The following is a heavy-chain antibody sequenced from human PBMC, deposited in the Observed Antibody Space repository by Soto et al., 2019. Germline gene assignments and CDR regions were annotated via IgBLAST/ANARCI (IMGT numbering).Heavy chain of an antibody. D-gene: IGHD6-19*01. CDR1: GFTLSDHY. CDR3: ASSSSGWSFDS. J-gene: IGHJ4*02. V-gene: IGHV3-72*01. CDR2: SRNEANSYTT. Sequence: GGSLRLSCAASGFTLSDHYMDWVRQAPGKGLEWVGRSRNEANSYTTLYAASVKGTFTIPRDDSKNSVSLQMNSLKTEDTAVYFCASSSSGWSFDSWGQGTLVTVSS.